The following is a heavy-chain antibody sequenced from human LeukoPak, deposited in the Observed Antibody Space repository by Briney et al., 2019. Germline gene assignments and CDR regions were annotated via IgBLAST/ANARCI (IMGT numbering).Heavy chain of an antibody. CDR1: GYTFTSYD. Sequence: SVKVSCKASGYTFTSYDINWVRQATGQGLEWMGWMNPNSGNTGYAQKFQGRVTMTRNTSISTAYMELSSLRSEDTAVYYCARVRGDRGVNTYNWFDPWGQGTLVTVSS. V-gene: IGHV1-8*01. CDR3: ARVRGDRGVNTYNWFDP. D-gene: IGHD3-10*01. J-gene: IGHJ5*02. CDR2: MNPNSGNT.